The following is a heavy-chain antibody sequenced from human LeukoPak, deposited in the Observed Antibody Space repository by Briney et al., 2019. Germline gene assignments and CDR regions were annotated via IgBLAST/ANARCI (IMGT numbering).Heavy chain of an antibody. Sequence: GGSLRLSCAASGFTFSSYAMSWVRQAPGKGLEWVSAISGSGGSTYYADSVKGRFTISRDNSKNTLYLQMNSLRAEDTAVYYCVRDDDRPDNGLDYWGQGTLVAVSS. V-gene: IGHV3-23*01. CDR1: GFTFSSYA. CDR3: VRDDDRPDNGLDY. J-gene: IGHJ4*02. CDR2: ISGSGGST. D-gene: IGHD3-22*01.